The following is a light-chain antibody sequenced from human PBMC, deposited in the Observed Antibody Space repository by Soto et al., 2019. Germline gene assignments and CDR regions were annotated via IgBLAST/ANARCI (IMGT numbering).Light chain of an antibody. CDR2: AAS. J-gene: IGKJ1*01. Sequence: DIEVSQSQSSVSASVGDRITITCRASQDIGGRLAWFQQKPGKAPQYLIQAASILQSGVPSRFSGSGSGTEFILTISILQPEDFASYCCLHFYSFPRPFGQGTKVDIK. V-gene: IGKV1-12*01. CDR1: QDIGGR. CDR3: LHFYSFPRP.